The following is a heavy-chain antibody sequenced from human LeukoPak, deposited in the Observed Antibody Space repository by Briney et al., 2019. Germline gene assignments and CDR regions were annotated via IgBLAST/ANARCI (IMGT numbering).Heavy chain of an antibody. CDR3: ARPVDCSGGSCYYDY. CDR1: GYSFTNYW. D-gene: IGHD2-15*01. V-gene: IGHV5-51*01. J-gene: IGHJ4*02. CDR2: IYPGDSDT. Sequence: GESLKISCKGSGYSFTNYWIGWVRQMPGKGLEWMGIIYPGDSDTRYSPSFQGQVTISADKSISTAYLQWSSLKASDTAMYYCARPVDCSGGSCYYDYWGQGTLVTVSS.